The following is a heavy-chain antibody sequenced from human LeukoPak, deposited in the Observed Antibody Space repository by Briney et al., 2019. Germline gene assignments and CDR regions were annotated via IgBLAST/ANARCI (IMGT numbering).Heavy chain of an antibody. D-gene: IGHD3-3*01. V-gene: IGHV3-23*01. CDR1: GFTFSSYA. CDR2: ISGSGGST. Sequence: PGGSLRLSCAASGFTFSSYAMSWVRQAPGKGLEWVSAISGSGGSTYYADSVKGRFTISRDNSKNTLYLQMNSLRAEDTAVYYCAKIVLRFLEWLPPPPDANYFDYWGQGTLVTVSS. J-gene: IGHJ4*02. CDR3: AKIVLRFLEWLPPPPDANYFDY.